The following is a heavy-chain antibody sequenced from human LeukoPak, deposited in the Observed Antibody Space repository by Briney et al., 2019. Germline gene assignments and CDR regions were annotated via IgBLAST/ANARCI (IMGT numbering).Heavy chain of an antibody. D-gene: IGHD3-3*01. CDR2: INHSGST. CDR3: ARHEYDFWSAYYN. Sequence: SETLPLTCAVYGGSFSGYYWSWIRQPPGKGLEWIGEINHSGSTNYNPSLKSRVTISVDTSKNQFSLKLSSVTAADTALYYCARHEYDFWSAYYNWGQGTLVTVSS. CDR1: GGSFSGYY. V-gene: IGHV4-34*01. J-gene: IGHJ4*02.